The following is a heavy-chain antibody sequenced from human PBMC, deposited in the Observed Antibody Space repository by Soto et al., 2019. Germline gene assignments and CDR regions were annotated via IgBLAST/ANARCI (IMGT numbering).Heavy chain of an antibody. Sequence: GASVKVSCKASGGTFRSYAISGVRQAPGQGLEWMGGIIPIFGTKYFAQKFQDRVTITAEKSTDTAYMELSSLRSEDTAVYYCALGGYCSSSMCNSQYYYYGMDVWGKGTAVTVSS. J-gene: IGHJ6*04. CDR1: GGTFRSYA. CDR3: ALGGYCSSSMCNSQYYYYGMDV. CDR2: IIPIFGTK. D-gene: IGHD2-2*01. V-gene: IGHV1-69*06.